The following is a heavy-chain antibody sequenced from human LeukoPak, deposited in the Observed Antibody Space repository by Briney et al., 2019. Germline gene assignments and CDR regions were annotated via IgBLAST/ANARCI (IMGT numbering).Heavy chain of an antibody. Sequence: ASVRVSCKASGYTFTSYGISWVRQAPGQGLEWMGWISAYNGNTNYAQKLQGRVTMTTDTSTSTAYMELRSLTSDHTAVYYCARDHSGSYQNAFDIWGQGKMVTVSS. CDR1: GYTFTSYG. CDR2: ISAYNGNT. D-gene: IGHD1-26*01. CDR3: ARDHSGSYQNAFDI. V-gene: IGHV1-18*01. J-gene: IGHJ3*02.